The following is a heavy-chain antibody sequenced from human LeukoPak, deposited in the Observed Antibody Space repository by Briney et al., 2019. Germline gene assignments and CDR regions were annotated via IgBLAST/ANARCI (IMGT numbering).Heavy chain of an antibody. CDR2: ISPSSSYI. D-gene: IGHD6-19*01. CDR3: AKDSSAVAGPEGSYDI. J-gene: IGHJ3*02. V-gene: IGHV3-21*04. CDR1: GFTFSSSS. Sequence: GGSLRLSCAASGFTFSSSSMNWVRQAPGKGLEFVSSISPSSSYIYYADSVKGRFTISRDNSRNSLFLQMNSLKAEDTAVYYCAKDSSAVAGPEGSYDIWGQGTMVTVSS.